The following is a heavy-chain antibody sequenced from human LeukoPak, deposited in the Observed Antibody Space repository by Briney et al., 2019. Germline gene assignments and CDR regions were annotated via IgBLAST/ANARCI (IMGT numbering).Heavy chain of an antibody. Sequence: GGSLRLSCAASGFAFSSYAMSWVRQAPGKGLEWVSVISGSGGSTYYADSVKGRFTISRDNSKNTLYLQMNSLRAEDTAVYYCAKDTRSGYCSGGSCSEPLDYWGQGTLVTVSS. D-gene: IGHD2-15*01. CDR1: GFAFSSYA. CDR3: AKDTRSGYCSGGSCSEPLDY. V-gene: IGHV3-23*01. J-gene: IGHJ4*02. CDR2: ISGSGGST.